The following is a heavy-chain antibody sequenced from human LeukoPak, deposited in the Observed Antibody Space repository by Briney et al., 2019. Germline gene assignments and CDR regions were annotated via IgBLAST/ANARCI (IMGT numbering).Heavy chain of an antibody. J-gene: IGHJ5*02. D-gene: IGHD4-17*01. CDR1: GGSISSGGYY. CDR3: ARGMTTVTTGWFDP. Sequence: PSETLSLTCTVSGGSISSGGYYWSWIRQHPGKGLEWIGYIYYSGSTYYNPSLKSRVTISVDTSKNQFSLKLSSVTAADTAVYYCARGMTTVTTGWFDPWGQGTLVTVSS. CDR2: IYYSGST. V-gene: IGHV4-31*03.